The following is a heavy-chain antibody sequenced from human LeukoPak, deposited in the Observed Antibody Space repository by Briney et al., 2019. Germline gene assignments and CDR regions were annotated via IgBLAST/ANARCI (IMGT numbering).Heavy chain of an antibody. CDR3: AKGGYYDILTGGYGMDV. CDR1: GFTFDDYA. V-gene: IGHV3-9*01. CDR2: ISWNSGSI. J-gene: IGHJ6*02. D-gene: IGHD3-9*01. Sequence: GGSLRLSCAASGFTFDDYAMHWVRQAPGKGLEWVSGISWNSGSIGYADSVKGRFTISRDNSKNTLYLQMNSLRAEDTAVYYCAKGGYYDILTGGYGMDVWGQGTTVTVSS.